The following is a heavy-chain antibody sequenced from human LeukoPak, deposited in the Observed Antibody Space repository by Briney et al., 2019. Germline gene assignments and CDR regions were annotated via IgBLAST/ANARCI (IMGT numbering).Heavy chain of an antibody. V-gene: IGHV3-30*02. J-gene: IGHJ4*02. CDR1: GFTFSRYG. Sequence: HPGGSLRLSCAASGFTFSRYGMHWVRQAPGKGLEWVAFIRYDGSDKSYADSVKGRFTISRDNSKNTLYLQMNGLRAEDTAMYYCAKIGAVAGHFDYWGQGTLVTVSS. CDR2: IRYDGSDK. D-gene: IGHD6-19*01. CDR3: AKIGAVAGHFDY.